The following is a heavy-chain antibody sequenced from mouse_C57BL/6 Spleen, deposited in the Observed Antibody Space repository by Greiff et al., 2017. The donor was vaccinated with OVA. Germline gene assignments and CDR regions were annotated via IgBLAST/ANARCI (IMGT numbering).Heavy chain of an antibody. CDR2: TYWDDDK. D-gene: IGHD2-5*01. CDR3: ARSYSNSFDY. CDR1: GFSLSPSGMG. J-gene: IGHJ2*01. Sequence: QVTLKVSGPGILQSSQTLSLTCSFSGFSLSPSGMGVSWIRQPSGKGLEWLAHTYWDDDKRYNPSLKSRLTISKDTSRNQVFLKITSVDTADTATYCCARSYSNSFDYWGQGTTLTVSS. V-gene: IGHV8-12*01.